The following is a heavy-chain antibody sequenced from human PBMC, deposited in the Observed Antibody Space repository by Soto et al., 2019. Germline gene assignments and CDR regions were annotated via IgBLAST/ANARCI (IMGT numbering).Heavy chain of an antibody. CDR3: ATTVDYRPY. Sequence: EVHLVQSGAEVKKPGESLRISCTGSGYSFSSYYITWVRQMPGKGLEWMGRIDPGDSYTNYSPSFQGHVTISGDKSISTAYLQWSSLTASDTAIYYCATTVDYRPYWGQGTLVTVSS. D-gene: IGHD4-17*01. V-gene: IGHV5-10-1*03. CDR2: IDPGDSYT. J-gene: IGHJ4*02. CDR1: GYSFSSYY.